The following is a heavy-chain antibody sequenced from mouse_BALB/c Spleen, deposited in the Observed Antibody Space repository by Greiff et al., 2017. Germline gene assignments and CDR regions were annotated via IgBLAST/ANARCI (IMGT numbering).Heavy chain of an antibody. V-gene: IGHV14-4*02. CDR2: IDTENGDT. CDR1: GFNIKDYY. Sequence: VQLQQSGAELVRSGASVKLSCTASGFNIKDYYMHWVKQRPEQGLEWIGWIDTENGDTEYAPKFQGKATMTADTSTNTAYLQLSSLTSEDTAVYYCNAGVLRSDAMDYWGQGTSVTVSS. CDR3: NAGVLRSDAMDY. D-gene: IGHD1-1*01. J-gene: IGHJ4*01.